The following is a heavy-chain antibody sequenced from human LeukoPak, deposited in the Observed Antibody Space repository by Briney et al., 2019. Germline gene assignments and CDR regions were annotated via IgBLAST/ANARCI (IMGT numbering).Heavy chain of an antibody. CDR2: IYYSGST. CDR3: ARDRNSVWGFVDY. J-gene: IGHJ4*02. CDR1: GGSISSYY. D-gene: IGHD3-16*01. V-gene: IGHV4-59*01. Sequence: SETLSLTCTVSGGSISSYYWGWIRQPPGKGLEWIGYIYYSGSTNYNPSLKSRVTISVDTSKNQFSLKLSSVTAADTAVYYCARDRNSVWGFVDYWGQGTLVTVSS.